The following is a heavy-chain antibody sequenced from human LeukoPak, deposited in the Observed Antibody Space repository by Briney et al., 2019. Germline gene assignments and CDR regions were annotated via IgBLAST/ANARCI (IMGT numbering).Heavy chain of an antibody. J-gene: IGHJ3*02. CDR1: GGSISSGDYY. CDR3: ARGWGCSYSIDAFDI. CDR2: IYYSGST. V-gene: IGHV4-30-4*01. D-gene: IGHD5-18*01. Sequence: SQTLSLTCTVSGGSISSGDYYWSWIRQPPGKGLEWIGYIYYSGSTYYNPSLKSRVTISVDTSKNQFSLKLSSVTAADTAVYYCARGWGCSYSIDAFDIWGQGTMVTVSS.